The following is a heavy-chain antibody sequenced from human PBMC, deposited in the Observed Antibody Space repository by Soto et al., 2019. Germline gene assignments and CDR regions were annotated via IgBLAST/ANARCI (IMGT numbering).Heavy chain of an antibody. D-gene: IGHD6-6*01. CDR3: TRDFNGIATHEDAFDI. J-gene: IGHJ3*02. CDR1: GFTFGDYA. V-gene: IGHV3-49*03. CDR2: IRSKAYGGTT. Sequence: GGSLILSCTASGFTFGDYAMSWFRQAPGKGLEWVGFIRSKAYGGTTEYAASVKGRFTISRDDSKSIAYLQMNSLKTEDTAVYYCTRDFNGIATHEDAFDIWGQGTMVTVSS.